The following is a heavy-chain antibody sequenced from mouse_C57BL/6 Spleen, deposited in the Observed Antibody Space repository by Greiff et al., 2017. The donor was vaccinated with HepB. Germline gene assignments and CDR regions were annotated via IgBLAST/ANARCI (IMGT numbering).Heavy chain of an antibody. Sequence: QVQLKQPGAELVRPGSSVKLSCKASGYTFTSYWMHWVKQRPIQGLEWIGNIDPSDSETHYNQKFKDKATLTVDKSSSTAYMQLSSLTSEDSAVYYCARWDGSSLYFDYWGQGTTLTVSS. J-gene: IGHJ2*01. V-gene: IGHV1-52*01. CDR2: IDPSDSET. CDR3: ARWDGSSLYFDY. CDR1: GYTFTSYW. D-gene: IGHD1-1*01.